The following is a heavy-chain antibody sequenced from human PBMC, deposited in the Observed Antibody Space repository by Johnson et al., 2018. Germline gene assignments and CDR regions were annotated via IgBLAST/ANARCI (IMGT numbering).Heavy chain of an antibody. CDR2: IIPIFGTA. V-gene: IGHV1-69*05. CDR3: ERAEVEYYYDRSGSFYFAD. CDR1: GFTFSSYA. J-gene: IGHJ4*02. Sequence: QVQLVQSGGGLVKHGGSLRLSCAASGFTFSSYAMNWVRQAPGQGLVWMGGIIPIFGTANYAQKFQGRVTITTDESTSKAYMDLTSLRSDDTAVYYCERAEVEYYYDRSGSFYFADWGQGTLVTVSS. D-gene: IGHD3-22*01.